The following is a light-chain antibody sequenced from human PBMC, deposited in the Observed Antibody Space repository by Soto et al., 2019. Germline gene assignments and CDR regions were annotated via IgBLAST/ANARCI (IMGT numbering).Light chain of an antibody. V-gene: IGKV3-11*01. CDR2: DAS. J-gene: IGKJ5*01. CDR3: QQRSSWPPT. Sequence: EIVLTQSPATLSLSPGERATLSCRASQSVSSYLAWYQQRPGQAPRLLIYDASNRATGVPARFSGCGSGTDFTLTISSLEPEDFAVYYCQQRSSWPPTFGQGTRLEIK. CDR1: QSVSSY.